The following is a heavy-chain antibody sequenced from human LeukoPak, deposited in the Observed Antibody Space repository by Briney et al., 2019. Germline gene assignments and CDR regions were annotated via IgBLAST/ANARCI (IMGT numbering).Heavy chain of an antibody. D-gene: IGHD6-13*01. Sequence: ASVKVSCKASGYTFTSYYMHWVRQAPGQGLEWMGWINPNSGGTNYAQKFQGRVTTTRDTSISTAYMELSRLRSDDTAVYYCARERGSSSWYWFDPWGQGTLVTVSS. CDR1: GYTFTSYY. V-gene: IGHV1-2*02. CDR3: ARERGSSSWYWFDP. J-gene: IGHJ5*02. CDR2: INPNSGGT.